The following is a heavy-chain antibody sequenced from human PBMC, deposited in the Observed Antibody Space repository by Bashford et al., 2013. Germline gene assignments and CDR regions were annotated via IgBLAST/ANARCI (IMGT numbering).Heavy chain of an antibody. Sequence: SETLSLTCTVSGGSISSYYWSWIRQPPGKGLEWIGYIYYSGSTNYNPSLKSRVTISVDTSKNQFSLKLSSVTAADTAVYYCARRTWYSSGWYDDYWGQGTLVTVSS. CDR3: ARRTWYSSGWYDDY. CDR2: IYYSGST. CDR1: GGSISSYY. J-gene: IGHJ4*02. V-gene: IGHV4-59*08. D-gene: IGHD6-19*01.